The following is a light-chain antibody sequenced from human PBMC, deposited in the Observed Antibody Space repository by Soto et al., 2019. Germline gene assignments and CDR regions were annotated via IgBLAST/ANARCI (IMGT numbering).Light chain of an antibody. CDR2: APS. J-gene: IGKJ4*01. V-gene: IGKV1-39*01. CDR3: QQSFSTPQLT. CDR1: QTISMY. Sequence: DIQMTQSPSSLSASVGDRVNITSRASQTISMYLNWYQQKPGKAPILLLSAPSHVQSGVPSRFSGGGSGTDFPLTINGLQPEDSATYFCQQSFSTPQLTFGGGTKVEIK.